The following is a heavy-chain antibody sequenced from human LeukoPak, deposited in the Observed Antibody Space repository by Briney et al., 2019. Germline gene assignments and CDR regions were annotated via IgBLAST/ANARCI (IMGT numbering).Heavy chain of an antibody. CDR3: ARGGRPHSSSLGRPWWDYYYYMDV. J-gene: IGHJ6*03. CDR2: INSDGTTS. V-gene: IGHV3-74*01. Sequence: PGGSLRLSCTASGFTFNEYWMHWVRQIPGRGLVRVSHINSDGTTSNYADSVKGRFTVSRDNAKNTLHLQMNSLRAEDTAVYYCARGGRPHSSSLGRPWWDYYYYMDVWGKGTTVTVSS. CDR1: GFTFNEYW. D-gene: IGHD6-6*01.